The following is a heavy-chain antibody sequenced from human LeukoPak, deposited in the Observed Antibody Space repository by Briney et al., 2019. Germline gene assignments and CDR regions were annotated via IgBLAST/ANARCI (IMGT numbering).Heavy chain of an antibody. CDR1: GYRFTSYW. V-gene: IGHV5-51*01. CDR2: FYPGDSET. D-gene: IGHD2-2*01. CDR3: ARGLVDVTGAIDYYGLDV. Sequence: GESLKISCKGSGYRFTSYWIGWVRQMPGKVLEWMGIFYPGDSETRYSPSFQGQVTMSADKSVNTAYLQWSSLKASDTAMYYCARGLVDVTGAIDYYGLDVWGQGTTVTVSS. J-gene: IGHJ6*02.